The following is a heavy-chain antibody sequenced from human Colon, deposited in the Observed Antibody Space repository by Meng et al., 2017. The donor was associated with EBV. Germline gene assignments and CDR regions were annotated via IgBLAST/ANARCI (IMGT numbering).Heavy chain of an antibody. J-gene: IGHJ4*02. D-gene: IGHD2-21*02. CDR1: GGSLSSRNW. CDR2: IYHSGST. Sequence: QGLLQGSGPGLWKPSGTLSLTCAVSGGSLSSRNWWSWVRQPPGKGLEWIGEIYHSGSTNYNPSLKSRVTISVDESKNQFSLRLSSVTAADTAVYYCARVGAYCGGDCYHPRWGQGTLVTVSS. V-gene: IGHV4-4*02. CDR3: ARVGAYCGGDCYHPR.